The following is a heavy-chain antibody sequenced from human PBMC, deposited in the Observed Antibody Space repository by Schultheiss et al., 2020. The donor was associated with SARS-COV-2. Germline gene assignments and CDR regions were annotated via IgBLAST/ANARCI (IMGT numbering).Heavy chain of an antibody. V-gene: IGHV4-34*01. CDR1: GGSFSGYY. CDR3: ARVGEGYCSSTSCYGTYYYMDV. CDR2: INHSGST. Sequence: SQTLSLTCAVYGGSFSGYYWGWIHQPPGKGLEWIGEINHSGSTNYNPSLKSRVTISVDTSKNQFSLKLSSVTAADTAVYYCARVGEGYCSSTSCYGTYYYMDVWGKGTTVTVSS. D-gene: IGHD2-2*01. J-gene: IGHJ6*03.